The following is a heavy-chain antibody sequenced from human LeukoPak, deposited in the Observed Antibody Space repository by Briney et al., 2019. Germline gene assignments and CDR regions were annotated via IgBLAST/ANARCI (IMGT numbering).Heavy chain of an antibody. V-gene: IGHV1-46*01. CDR1: GYTFTSYY. CDR3: ARDRLDCSSTSCYVYAMDV. D-gene: IGHD2-2*01. CDR2: INPSGGST. Sequence: GASVKVTCKASGYTFTSYYMHWVRQAPGQGLEWMGIINPSGGSTSYAQKFQGRVTMTRDTSTSTVYMELSSLRSEDTAVYYCARDRLDCSSTSCYVYAMDVWGKGTTVTVSS. J-gene: IGHJ6*04.